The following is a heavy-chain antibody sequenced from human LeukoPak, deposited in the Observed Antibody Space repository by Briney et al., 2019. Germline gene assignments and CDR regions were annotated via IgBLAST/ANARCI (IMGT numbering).Heavy chain of an antibody. CDR2: IYYSGST. CDR3: ARHYGRGGGLRGYY. Sequence: SETLSLTCTVSGGSISGYYWSWIRQPPGKGLEWIGYIYYSGSTNYNPSLKSRVTISVDTSKNQFSLKLSSVTAADTAVYYCARHYGRGGGLRGYYWGQGTLVTVSS. CDR1: GGSISGYY. J-gene: IGHJ4*02. D-gene: IGHD2-15*01. V-gene: IGHV4-59*08.